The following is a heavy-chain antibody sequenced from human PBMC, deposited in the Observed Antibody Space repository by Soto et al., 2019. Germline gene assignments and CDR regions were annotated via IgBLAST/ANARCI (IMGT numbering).Heavy chain of an antibody. V-gene: IGHV3-33*01. CDR2: IWYDGSNK. CDR3: ARDGYYYDSSGYYPLYYFDY. Sequence: PGVSLRLSCAASGFTFSSYGMHWVRQAPGKGLEWVAVIWYDGSNKYYADSVKGRFTISRDNSKNTLYLQMNSLRAEDTAVYYCARDGYYYDSSGYYPLYYFDYWGQGTLVTVSS. D-gene: IGHD3-22*01. CDR1: GFTFSSYG. J-gene: IGHJ4*02.